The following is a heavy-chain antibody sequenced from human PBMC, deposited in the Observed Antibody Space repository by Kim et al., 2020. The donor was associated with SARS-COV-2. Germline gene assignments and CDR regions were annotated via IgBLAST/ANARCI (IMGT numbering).Heavy chain of an antibody. CDR3: ARSDPGLRQDL. J-gene: IGHJ5*02. D-gene: IGHD4-17*01. CDR2: IYYSGST. CDR1: GGSISSGTYY. Sequence: SETLSLTCTVSGGSISSGTYYWSWIRQHPGKGLEWIGYIYYSGSTYYNPSLKSRLTMSVDTSKNQFSLKLNSVTAADTAVYYCARSDPGLRQDLWGQGT. V-gene: IGHV4-31*03.